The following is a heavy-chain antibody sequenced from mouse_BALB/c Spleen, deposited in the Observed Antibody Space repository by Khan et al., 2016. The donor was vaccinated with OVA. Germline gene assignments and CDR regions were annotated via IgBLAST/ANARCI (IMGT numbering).Heavy chain of an antibody. CDR1: GYTFTNYW. D-gene: IGHD2-1*01. CDR2: IYPGNSDT. Sequence: VQLQQPGTVLARPGASVKMSCKGSGYTFTNYWMHWVKQRPGQGLEWIGVIYPGNSDTNYNQKFKGKAKLTAVTSTSTAYMELNSLTKEDSAVYYYTRNGFGNYESWDYWGQGTTLTVSS. CDR3: TRNGFGNYESWDY. V-gene: IGHV1-5*01. J-gene: IGHJ2*01.